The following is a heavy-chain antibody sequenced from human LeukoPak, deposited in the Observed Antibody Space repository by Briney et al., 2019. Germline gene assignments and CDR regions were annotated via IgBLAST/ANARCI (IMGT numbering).Heavy chain of an antibody. CDR2: ISYDGSNK. D-gene: IGHD3-10*01. V-gene: IGHV3-30*04. CDR3: ARGSGVSGTYGSYFQH. Sequence: PGGSLRLSCSASGFTFSNYAMHWVRQAPGKGPEWVAVISYDGSNKYYADSVGGRFTISRDSAWNTLYLQMNSLRAEDTAVYYCARGSGVSGTYGSYFQHWGQGTPVNVSP. CDR1: GFTFSNYA. J-gene: IGHJ1*01.